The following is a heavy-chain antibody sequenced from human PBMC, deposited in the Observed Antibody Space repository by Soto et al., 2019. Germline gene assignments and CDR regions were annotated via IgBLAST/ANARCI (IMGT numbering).Heavy chain of an antibody. CDR3: ARPLREGDGGNQYGMDV. V-gene: IGHV3-30-3*01. CDR2: ISYDGSNK. Sequence: GGSLRLSCAASGFTFSSYAMHWVRQAPGKGLEWVAVISYDGSNKYYADSVKGRFTISRDNSKNTLYLQMNSLRAEDTAVYYCARPLREGDGGNQYGMDVWGQGTTVTVSS. CDR1: GFTFSSYA. J-gene: IGHJ6*02. D-gene: IGHD3-16*01.